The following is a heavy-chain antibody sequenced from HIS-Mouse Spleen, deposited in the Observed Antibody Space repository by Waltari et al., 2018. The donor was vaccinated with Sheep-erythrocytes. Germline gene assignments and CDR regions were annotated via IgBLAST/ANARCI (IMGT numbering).Heavy chain of an antibody. CDR2: SSPYLGIA. Sequence: QVQLVQSGAEVKKPGSSVKVSCKASGGTFSSYAISWVRQAPGQGLGWMGRSSPYLGIANDAQKFQGRVTITADKSTSTAYMELSSLRSEDTAVYYCAQTGATTPHFDYWGQGTLVTVSS. CDR3: AQTGATTPHFDY. D-gene: IGHD1-26*01. J-gene: IGHJ4*02. CDR1: GGTFSSYA. V-gene: IGHV1-69*04.